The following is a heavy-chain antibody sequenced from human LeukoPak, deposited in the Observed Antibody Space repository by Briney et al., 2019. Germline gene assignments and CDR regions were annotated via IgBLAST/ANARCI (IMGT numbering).Heavy chain of an antibody. J-gene: IGHJ4*02. CDR1: GGTFSSYA. D-gene: IGHD3-22*01. CDR2: IIPILGIA. CDR3: AVVDGSGYYYDSPVRDY. V-gene: IGHV1-69*04. Sequence: ASVKVSCKASGGTFSSYAISWVRQAPGQGIEWMGRIIPILGIANYAQKFQGRVTITADKSTSTAYMELSSLRSEDTAVYYCAVVDGSGYYYDSPVRDYWGQGTLVTVSS.